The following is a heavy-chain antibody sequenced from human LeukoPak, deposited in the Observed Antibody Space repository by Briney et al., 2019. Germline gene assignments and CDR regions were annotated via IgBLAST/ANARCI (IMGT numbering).Heavy chain of an antibody. CDR2: INNDEITT. Sequence: GGSLRLSCVASGFTFSSLWMHWVRQAPGKGLVWVSRINNDEITTTYADSVKGRFTISRDNAKNTLYLQMNSLRAEDTAIYYCARGGPGTGMDYWGQGALVTVSS. CDR3: ARGGPGTGMDY. CDR1: GFTFSSLW. V-gene: IGHV3-74*01. D-gene: IGHD1-1*01. J-gene: IGHJ4*02.